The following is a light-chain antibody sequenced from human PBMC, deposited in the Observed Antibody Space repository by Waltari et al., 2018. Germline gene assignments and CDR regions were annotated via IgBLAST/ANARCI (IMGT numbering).Light chain of an antibody. CDR1: QSILNSFNNKNY. CDR2: WAS. CDR3: QQYYSTPPT. Sequence: DVVMTQPPDSLAVTLGERAPINCKSSQSILNSFNNKNYLAWYQHRPGQPPKLLISWASTRESGVPDRFSGSGSGTDFTLTISSLQAEDVAVYFCQQYYSTPPTFGQGTKLEIK. V-gene: IGKV4-1*01. J-gene: IGKJ2*01.